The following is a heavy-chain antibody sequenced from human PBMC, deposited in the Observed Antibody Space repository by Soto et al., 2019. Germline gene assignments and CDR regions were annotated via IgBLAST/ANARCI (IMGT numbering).Heavy chain of an antibody. CDR1: GYTFTSYD. J-gene: IGHJ5*02. D-gene: IGHD3-16*02. Sequence: ASVKVSCQSSGYTFTSYDISWVRQATGQGLEWMGWMNPNSGNTGYAQKFQGRVTMTRNTSISTAYMELSSLRSEDTAVYYCARGGYYDYLWGSYRYLEWFDTWGQGTLVTVSS. CDR2: MNPNSGNT. V-gene: IGHV1-8*01. CDR3: ARGGYYDYLWGSYRYLEWFDT.